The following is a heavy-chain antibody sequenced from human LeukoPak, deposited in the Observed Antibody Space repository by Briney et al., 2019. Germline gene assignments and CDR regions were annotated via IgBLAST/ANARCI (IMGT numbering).Heavy chain of an antibody. CDR2: IKEDGGDK. CDR1: GFTFSKSW. D-gene: IGHD6-19*01. V-gene: IGHV3-7*05. CDR3: ATWSSGWQFDF. J-gene: IGHJ4*02. Sequence: GGSLRLSCAASGFTFSKSWMTWVRQAPGRGLQWLAHIKEDGGDKYYVDSVEGRFTISRDNDKTSVYLQMNSLRAEDTAVYYCATWSSGWQFDFWGQGTLVSVSS.